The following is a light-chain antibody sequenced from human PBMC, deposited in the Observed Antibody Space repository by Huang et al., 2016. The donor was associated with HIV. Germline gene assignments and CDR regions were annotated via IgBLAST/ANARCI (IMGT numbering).Light chain of an antibody. CDR2: KIS. Sequence: DVVLTQSPLSLPVTLGQPASISCWFSQSLIYSDGNTDLSCFQKRPGQSPRRLIYKISNRDSGVPDRFSGSGSGSDFTLKISKVEAEDVAVYYCMQGTHWPPITFGQGTRLEI. CDR3: MQGTHWPPIT. J-gene: IGKJ5*01. CDR1: QSLIYSDGNTD. V-gene: IGKV2-30*01.